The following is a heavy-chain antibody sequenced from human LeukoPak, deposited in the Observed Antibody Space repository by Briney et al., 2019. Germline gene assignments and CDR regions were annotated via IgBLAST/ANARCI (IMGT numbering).Heavy chain of an antibody. Sequence: SVKVSCKDSGGTFSSYAISWVRHAPGQGLEWMGGIIPIFGTANYAQKFQGRVTITADKSTSTAYMELSSLRSEDTAVYYCARGDIVLMVYAPRGYYYYYMDVWGKGTKVTVSS. J-gene: IGHJ6*03. CDR1: GGTFSSYA. D-gene: IGHD2-8*01. V-gene: IGHV1-69*06. CDR2: IIPIFGTA. CDR3: ARGDIVLMVYAPRGYYYYYMDV.